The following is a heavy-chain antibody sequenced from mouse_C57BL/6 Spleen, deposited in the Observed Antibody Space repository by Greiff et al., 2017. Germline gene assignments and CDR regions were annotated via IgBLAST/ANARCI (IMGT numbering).Heavy chain of an antibody. J-gene: IGHJ3*01. CDR1: GYSITSGYY. Sequence: EVKLVESGPGLVKPSQSLSLTCSVTGYSITSGYYWNWIRQFPGNKLEWMGYISYDGSNNYNPSLKNRISITRDTSKNQFFLKLNSVTTEDTATYYCARDGENSSGYWFAYWGQGTLVTVSA. CDR3: ARDGENSSGYWFAY. CDR2: ISYDGSN. V-gene: IGHV3-6*01. D-gene: IGHD3-2*02.